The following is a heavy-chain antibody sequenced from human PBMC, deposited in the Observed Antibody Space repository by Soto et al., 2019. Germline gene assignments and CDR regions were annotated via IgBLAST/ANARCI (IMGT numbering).Heavy chain of an antibody. CDR3: SR. Sequence: PERSLRLSCAASGCSFSGYAMHWVRQAPGKGLEWIARIGSGANNYRTGYPASVTGRFTISRDESKNTTYLQMDVLTSDDTAISFSSRRGR. J-gene: IGHJ2*01. V-gene: IGHV3-73*01. CDR2: IGSGANNYRT. CDR1: GCSFSGYA.